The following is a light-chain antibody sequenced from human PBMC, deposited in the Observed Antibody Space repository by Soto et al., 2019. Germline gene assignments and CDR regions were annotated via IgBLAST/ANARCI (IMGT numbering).Light chain of an antibody. CDR3: QKYNSALLFT. V-gene: IGKV1-27*01. CDR1: QGISTY. CDR2: AAS. J-gene: IGKJ3*01. Sequence: DIQMTQSPSSLSASVGDRVTITCRASQGISTYLAWYQQKPGKVPKLLIYAASTLQSGVPSRFSGSGSGTDFTLTITSLQPEDVAPSYCQKYNSALLFTFGPGTKVDIK.